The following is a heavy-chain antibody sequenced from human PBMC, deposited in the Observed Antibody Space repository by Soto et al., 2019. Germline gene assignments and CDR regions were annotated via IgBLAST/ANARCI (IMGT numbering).Heavy chain of an antibody. J-gene: IGHJ6*02. D-gene: IGHD4-4*01. CDR2: IYYSGST. Sequence: SETLSLTCTVSGGSISSSSYYWGWIRQPPGKGLEWIGSIYYSGSTYYNPSLKSRVTISVDTSKNQFSLKLSSVTAADTAVYYCARDQSNPLRSLYGMDVWGQGTTVTVSS. V-gene: IGHV4-39*07. CDR1: GGSISSSSYY. CDR3: ARDQSNPLRSLYGMDV.